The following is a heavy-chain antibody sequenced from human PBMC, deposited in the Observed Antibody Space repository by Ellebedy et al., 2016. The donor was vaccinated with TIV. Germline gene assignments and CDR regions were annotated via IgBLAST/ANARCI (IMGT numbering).Heavy chain of an antibody. CDR1: GGSISGYY. V-gene: IGHV4-59*08. CDR2: IDYSGST. Sequence: SETLSLXCTVSGGSISGYYWSWIRQPPGKGLEWIGHIDYSGSTNYNPSLKSRVTISVDTSKNQFSLNLSSVTAADTAVYYCARHGYDSSGYYYYFDYWGQGILVTVSS. D-gene: IGHD3-22*01. J-gene: IGHJ4*02. CDR3: ARHGYDSSGYYYYFDY.